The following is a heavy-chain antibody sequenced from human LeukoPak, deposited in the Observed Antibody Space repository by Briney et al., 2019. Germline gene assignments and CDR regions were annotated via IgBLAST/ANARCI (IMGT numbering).Heavy chain of an antibody. Sequence: PGGSLRLSCAASGFTFSSYWMSWVRQAPGKGLEWVANIKQDGREKYYVDSVKGRFTISRDNAKNSLYLQMSSLRAEDTAVYYCARDPWKELPDAFDIWGQGTMVTVSS. CDR2: IKQDGREK. J-gene: IGHJ3*02. CDR1: GFTFSSYW. V-gene: IGHV3-7*01. D-gene: IGHD5-18*01. CDR3: ARDPWKELPDAFDI.